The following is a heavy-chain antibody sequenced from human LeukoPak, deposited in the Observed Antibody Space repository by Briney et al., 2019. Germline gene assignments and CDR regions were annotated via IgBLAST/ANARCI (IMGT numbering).Heavy chain of an antibody. CDR1: GFTFSNAW. CDR2: IKSKTDGGTT. CDR3: TTSSGWGGFDY. V-gene: IGHV3-15*01. Sequence: GGSLRLSCAASGFTFSNAWMSWVRQAPGKGLEWVGRIKSKTDGGTTDYAAPVKGRSTISRDDSKNTLYLQMNSLKTEDTAVYYCTTSSGWGGFDYWGQGTLVTVSS. J-gene: IGHJ4*02. D-gene: IGHD6-19*01.